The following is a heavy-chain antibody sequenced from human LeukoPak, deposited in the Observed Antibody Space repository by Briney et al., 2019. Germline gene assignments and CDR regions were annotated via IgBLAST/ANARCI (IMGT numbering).Heavy chain of an antibody. D-gene: IGHD3-22*01. CDR2: SHYTGRT. CDR3: ASSGYLPQTFDY. CDR1: RGSISSYY. V-gene: IGHV4-59*01. Sequence: SETLSLTCTVSRGSISSYYCSWIRPPPGKGLEWIGYSHYTGRTNYNPSLKSRVTISVDTSKSQFSLKLDSVTAADTAVYYCASSGYLPQTFDYWGQGALVTVSS. J-gene: IGHJ4*02.